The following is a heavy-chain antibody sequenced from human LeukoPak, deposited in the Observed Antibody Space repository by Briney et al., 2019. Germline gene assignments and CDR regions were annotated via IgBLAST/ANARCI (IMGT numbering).Heavy chain of an antibody. Sequence: GSLRLSCAASGFTFSSYWMSWVRQPPGKGLEWIGYISYSGSTDYNPSLKSRVTISGDTSKNQFSLKLRSVTAADTAVYYCARDRHWTNDWVFDYWGQGTLVTVSS. D-gene: IGHD1/OR15-1a*01. CDR2: ISYSGST. CDR3: ARDRHWTNDWVFDY. CDR1: GFTFSSYW. V-gene: IGHV4-59*01. J-gene: IGHJ4*02.